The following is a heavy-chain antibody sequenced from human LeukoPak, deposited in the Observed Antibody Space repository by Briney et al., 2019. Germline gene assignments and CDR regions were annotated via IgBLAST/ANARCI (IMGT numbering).Heavy chain of an antibody. CDR3: ASFARSTFDY. CDR2: IYYSGST. V-gene: IGHV4-30-4*01. J-gene: IGHJ4*02. D-gene: IGHD1-26*01. CDR1: GGSISSGDYY. Sequence: ASETLSLTCTVSGGSISSGDYYWSWIRHPPGKGLEWTGYIYYSGSTYYNPSLKSRVTISVDTSKNQFSLKLSSVTAADTAVYYCASFARSTFDYWGQGTLVTVSS.